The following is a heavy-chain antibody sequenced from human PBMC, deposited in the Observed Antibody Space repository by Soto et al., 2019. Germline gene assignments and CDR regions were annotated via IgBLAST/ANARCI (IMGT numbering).Heavy chain of an antibody. CDR2: IYYSGST. CDR1: GGSISSGDYY. D-gene: IGHD3-3*01. Sequence: SETLSLTCTVSGGSISSGDYYWSWIRQPPGKGLEWIGYIYYSGSTYYNPSLKSRVTISVDTSKNQFSLKLSSVTAADTAVYYCARGHYDFWSGYTPGYYFDYWGQGTLVTVSS. V-gene: IGHV4-30-4*01. CDR3: ARGHYDFWSGYTPGYYFDY. J-gene: IGHJ4*02.